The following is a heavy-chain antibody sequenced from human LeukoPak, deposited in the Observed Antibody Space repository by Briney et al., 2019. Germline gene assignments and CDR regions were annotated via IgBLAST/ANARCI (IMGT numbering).Heavy chain of an antibody. Sequence: PGGSLRLSCAASGFTFSSYAMSWVRQAPGKGLEWVSAISGSGGSTYYADSVKGRFTISRDNSKNALYLQMNSLRAEDTAVYYCAKGYDYVWGSFGYWGQGTLVTVSS. V-gene: IGHV3-23*01. CDR3: AKGYDYVWGSFGY. D-gene: IGHD3-16*01. J-gene: IGHJ4*02. CDR2: ISGSGGST. CDR1: GFTFSSYA.